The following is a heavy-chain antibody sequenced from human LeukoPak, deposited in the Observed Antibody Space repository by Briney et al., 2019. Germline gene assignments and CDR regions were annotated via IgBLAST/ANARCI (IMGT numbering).Heavy chain of an antibody. J-gene: IGHJ5*02. CDR1: GGSMSSYY. CDR2: FYPGGST. V-gene: IGHV4-4*07. Sequence: TSETLSLTCTVSGGSMSSYYWSWIRQPAGKGLEWIGRFYPGGSTNYNPSLKSRVTMSVDTSKNQFSLKLSSVTAADTAVYYCARETGTTVYRFGWFDPWGQGTLVTVSS. CDR3: ARETGTTVYRFGWFDP. D-gene: IGHD4-17*01.